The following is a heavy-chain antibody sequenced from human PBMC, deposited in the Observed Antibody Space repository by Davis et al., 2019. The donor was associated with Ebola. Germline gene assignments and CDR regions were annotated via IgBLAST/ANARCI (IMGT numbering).Heavy chain of an antibody. V-gene: IGHV1-18*01. CDR1: GYTFIGYG. CDR3: ARAVSYYGSGIDY. J-gene: IGHJ4*02. D-gene: IGHD3-10*01. Sequence: AASVKVSCKASGYTFIGYGISWVRQAPGQGLEWMGWISTFNGNTNYAQKLQGRVTMTTDTSTSTAYMELRSLRSDDTAVYYCARAVSYYGSGIDYWGQGRLVTVSS. CDR2: ISTFNGNT.